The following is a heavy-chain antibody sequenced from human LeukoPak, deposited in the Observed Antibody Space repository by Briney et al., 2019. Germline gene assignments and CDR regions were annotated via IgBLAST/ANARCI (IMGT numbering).Heavy chain of an antibody. CDR2: INHSGST. CDR1: GGSFSGYY. D-gene: IGHD3-10*01. CDR3: ASADYYGSGLGY. Sequence: PSETLSLTCAVYGGSFSGYYWSWIRQPPGKGLEWIGEINHSGSTNYNPSLKSRVTISVDTSKNQLSLKLSSVTAADTAVYYCASADYYGSGLGYWGQGTLVTVSS. V-gene: IGHV4-34*01. J-gene: IGHJ4*02.